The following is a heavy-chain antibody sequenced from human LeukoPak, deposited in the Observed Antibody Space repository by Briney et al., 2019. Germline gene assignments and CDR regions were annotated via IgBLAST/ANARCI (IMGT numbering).Heavy chain of an antibody. J-gene: IGHJ6*03. D-gene: IGHD3-9*01. CDR1: GYSFTSYW. CDR3: ARLNYDILTSNYYYYMDV. CDR2: IYPGDSDT. V-gene: IGHV5-51*01. Sequence: GESLKISCKGSGYSFTSYWIGWVRQMPGKGLEWMGIIYPGDSDTRYSPSFQGQVTISADKSISTAYLQWSSLKASDTAMYYCARLNYDILTSNYYYYMDVWGKGTTVTVSS.